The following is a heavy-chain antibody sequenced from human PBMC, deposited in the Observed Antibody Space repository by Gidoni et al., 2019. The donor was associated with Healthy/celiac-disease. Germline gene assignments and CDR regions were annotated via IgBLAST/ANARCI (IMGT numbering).Heavy chain of an antibody. Sequence: QVQLQQWGAGLLKPSETLSLTCAVYGGSFSGYYWSWIRQPPGKGLEWIGEINHSGSTNYNPSLKSRVTISVDTSKNQFSLKLSSVTAADAAVYYCARGARIVVVPAAHPNWFDPWGQGTLVTVSS. J-gene: IGHJ5*02. D-gene: IGHD2-2*01. V-gene: IGHV4-34*01. CDR3: ARGARIVVVPAAHPNWFDP. CDR2: INHSGST. CDR1: GGSFSGYY.